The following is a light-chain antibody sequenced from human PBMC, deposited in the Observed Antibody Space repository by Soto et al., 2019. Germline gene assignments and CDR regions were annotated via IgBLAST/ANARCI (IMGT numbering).Light chain of an antibody. CDR3: QQSYITPPH. Sequence: DIQMTQSPSSLSASVGDRVTITCRASQSITSYLNWYQQKPGKAPKLLIYDASSLQSGVPSRFSGSGSGTDFTRSISSLQPEDFETYYCQQSYITPPHFGQGTKLEIK. V-gene: IGKV1-39*01. CDR2: DAS. J-gene: IGKJ2*01. CDR1: QSITSY.